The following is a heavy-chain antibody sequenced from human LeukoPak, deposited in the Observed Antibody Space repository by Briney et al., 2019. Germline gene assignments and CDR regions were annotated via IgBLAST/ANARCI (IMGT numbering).Heavy chain of an antibody. V-gene: IGHV4-59*01. CDR2: IYYSGST. D-gene: IGHD4-11*01. CDR3: ARERLQGEMNY. Sequence: SETLSLTCTVSGGSISSYYWSWIRQPPGKGLEWIGYIYYSGSTNYNPSLKSRVTISVDTSKNQFSLKLSSVTAADTAVYYCARERLQGEMNYWGQGTLVTVSS. CDR1: GGSISSYY. J-gene: IGHJ4*02.